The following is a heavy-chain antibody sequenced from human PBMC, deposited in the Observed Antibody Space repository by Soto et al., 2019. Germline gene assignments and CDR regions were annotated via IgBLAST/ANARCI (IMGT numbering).Heavy chain of an antibody. V-gene: IGHV1-3*01. CDR2: INAGNGNT. D-gene: IGHD1-1*01. CDR3: ARDRWVQLERRSSRGMDV. Sequence: ASVKVSCKASGYTFTSYAMHWVRQAPGQRLEWMGWINAGNGNTKYSQKFQGRVTITRDTSASTAYMELSSLRSEDTAVYYCARDRWVQLERRSSRGMDVGGQATTVTVSS. CDR1: GYTFTSYA. J-gene: IGHJ6*02.